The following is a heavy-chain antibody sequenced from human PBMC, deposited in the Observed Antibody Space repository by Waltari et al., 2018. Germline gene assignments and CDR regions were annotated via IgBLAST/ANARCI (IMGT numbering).Heavy chain of an antibody. CDR1: GGSISSGSYY. Sequence: QVQLQESDPGLVKPSQTLYLTCNVAGGSISSGSYYWSGIGQPAGTGLEWIRRIYTIGSTNYNPSHNSRVTISVDTSKNQFSLKLSSVTAADTDVYYCASGSEYYDFWSGYFNPYYMDVWGKGTTVTVSS. V-gene: IGHV4-61*02. CDR2: IYTIGST. J-gene: IGHJ6*03. CDR3: ASGSEYYDFWSGYFNPYYMDV. D-gene: IGHD3-3*01.